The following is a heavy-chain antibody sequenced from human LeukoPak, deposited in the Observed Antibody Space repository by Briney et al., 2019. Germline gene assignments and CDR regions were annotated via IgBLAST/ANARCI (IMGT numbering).Heavy chain of an antibody. CDR3: ARESPGTTVFDY. J-gene: IGHJ4*02. V-gene: IGHV3-21*01. CDR1: GFTFSSYS. D-gene: IGHD1-1*01. CDR2: ISSSSYI. Sequence: PGGSLRLSCAASGFTFSSYSMNWVRQAPGKGLEWVSSISSSSYIYYADSVKGRFTISRDNAKNSLYLQMNSLRAEDTAVYYCARESPGTTVFDYWGQGTLVTVSS.